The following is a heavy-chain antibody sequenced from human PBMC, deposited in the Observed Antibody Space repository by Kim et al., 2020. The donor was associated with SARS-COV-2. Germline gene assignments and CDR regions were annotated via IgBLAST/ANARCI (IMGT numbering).Heavy chain of an antibody. CDR3: SGWTFYGMDV. Sequence: NTGYAQKFQGRVTMTRNTSISTAYMELSSLRSEDTAVYYCSGWTFYGMDVWGQGTTVTVSS. V-gene: IGHV1-8*01. CDR2: NT. D-gene: IGHD6-19*01. J-gene: IGHJ6*02.